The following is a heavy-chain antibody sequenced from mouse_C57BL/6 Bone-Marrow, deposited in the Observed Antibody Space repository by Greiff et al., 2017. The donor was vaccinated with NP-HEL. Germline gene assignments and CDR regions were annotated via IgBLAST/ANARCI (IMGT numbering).Heavy chain of an antibody. CDR3: ARFYYGYSAWFAY. V-gene: IGHV5-4*01. CDR1: GFTFSSYA. CDR2: ISDGGSYT. J-gene: IGHJ3*01. D-gene: IGHD2-2*01. Sequence: EVQLMESGGGLVKPGGSLKLSCAASGFTFSSYAMSWVRQTPEKRLEWVATISDGGSYTYYPANVKGRFTISRDNAKNNLYLQMRQLKAEDTAMYYCARFYYGYSAWFAYWGQGTLVTVSA.